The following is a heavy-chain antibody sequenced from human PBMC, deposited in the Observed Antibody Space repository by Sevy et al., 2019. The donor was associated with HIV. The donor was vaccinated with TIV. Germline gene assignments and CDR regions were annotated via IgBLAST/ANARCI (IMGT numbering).Heavy chain of an antibody. Sequence: GGSLRLSCAASGFTFDDYAMHWVRQAPGKGLEWVSGISWNSGSIGYADSVKGRFTISRDNAKNSLYLQMNSLRAEDTALYYCAKDGYSSTTRRGWFDPWGQGTLVTVSS. CDR2: ISWNSGSI. CDR1: GFTFDDYA. CDR3: AKDGYSSTTRRGWFDP. V-gene: IGHV3-9*01. J-gene: IGHJ5*02. D-gene: IGHD6-13*01.